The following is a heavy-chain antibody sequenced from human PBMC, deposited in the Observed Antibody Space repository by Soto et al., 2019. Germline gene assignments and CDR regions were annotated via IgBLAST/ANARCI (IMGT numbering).Heavy chain of an antibody. J-gene: IGHJ5*02. CDR1: CYTFTSYG. CDR2: ISAYNGNT. Sequence: GXSVKVSCKASCYTFTSYGISWVRQAPVQGLEWMGWISAYNGNTNYAQKLQGRVTMTTDTSTSTAYMELRSLRSDDTAVYYCARPSKYCSGGSCPRGPFDPWGQGTLVTVSS. V-gene: IGHV1-18*04. D-gene: IGHD2-15*01. CDR3: ARPSKYCSGGSCPRGPFDP.